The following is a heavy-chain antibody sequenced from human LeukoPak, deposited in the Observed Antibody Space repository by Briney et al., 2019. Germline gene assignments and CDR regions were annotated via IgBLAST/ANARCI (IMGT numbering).Heavy chain of an antibody. CDR3: ARDWGVQGVKYY. D-gene: IGHD3-10*01. V-gene: IGHV1-2*02. J-gene: IGHJ4*02. CDR2: INPNSGGT. CDR1: GYIFTGYY. Sequence: ASVKVSCKASGYIFTGYYMHWVRQAPGQGLEWMGWINPNSGGTNYAQKFQGRVTMTRDTSISTAYMELSRLRSDDTAVYYCARDWGVQGVKYYWGQGTLVTVSS.